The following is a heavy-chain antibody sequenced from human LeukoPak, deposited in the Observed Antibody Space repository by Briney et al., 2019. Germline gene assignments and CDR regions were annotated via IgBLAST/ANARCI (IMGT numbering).Heavy chain of an antibody. V-gene: IGHV3-23*01. CDR3: AKKGYYDGSGYYMYYFDH. CDR2: MTGSGGST. J-gene: IGHJ4*02. Sequence: GGSLRLSCAASGFTFSTYAMSWVRQAPGKGLEWVSAMTGSGGSTYYADSVKGRFTFSRDNSKNTLYLQMNSLRAEDTAVYYCAKKGYYDGSGYYMYYFDHWGQGTLVTVSS. CDR1: GFTFSTYA. D-gene: IGHD3-22*01.